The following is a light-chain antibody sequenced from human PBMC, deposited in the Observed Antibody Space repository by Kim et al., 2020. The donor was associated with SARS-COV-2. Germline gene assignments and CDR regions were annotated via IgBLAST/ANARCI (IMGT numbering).Light chain of an antibody. CDR2: SNS. V-gene: IGLV1-44*01. Sequence: QSVLTQPPSVSGTPGQRVTISCSGSSSNIGGNAVNWYQLLPGTAPKLLIYSNSQRPSGVPDRFSGSKSGTSASLAISGLQSEDEADYYCAAWDDSLNGVIFGGGTQLTVL. CDR1: SSNIGGNA. CDR3: AAWDDSLNGVI. J-gene: IGLJ2*01.